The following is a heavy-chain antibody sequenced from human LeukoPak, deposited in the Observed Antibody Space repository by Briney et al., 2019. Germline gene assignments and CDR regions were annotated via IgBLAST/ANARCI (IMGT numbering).Heavy chain of an antibody. V-gene: IGHV3-30*02. CDR3: AKDRYSSSWETFDY. Sequence: GGSLRLSCAASGFTFSSYGMHWVRQAPGKGLEWVAFIRYDGSNKYYADSVKGRFTISRDNSENTLYLQMNSLRAEDTAVYYCAKDRYSSSWETFDYWGQGTLVTVSS. D-gene: IGHD6-13*01. CDR2: IRYDGSNK. CDR1: GFTFSSYG. J-gene: IGHJ4*02.